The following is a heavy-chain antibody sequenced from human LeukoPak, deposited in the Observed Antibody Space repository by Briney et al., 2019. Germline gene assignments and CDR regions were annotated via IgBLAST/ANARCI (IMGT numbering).Heavy chain of an antibody. V-gene: IGHV3-53*01. CDR1: GFIVSGDF. CDR3: ARERGRGRDSPWFDY. Sequence: PGGSLRLSCAASGFIVSGDFMSWVRQAPGEGLEWVSVIYSDGSTYYADSVKGRFTISRDNSKNTLDLQMTGLRAEDTAVYYCARERGRGRDSPWFDYWGQGTLVTVSS. J-gene: IGHJ4*02. CDR2: IYSDGST. D-gene: IGHD1-26*01.